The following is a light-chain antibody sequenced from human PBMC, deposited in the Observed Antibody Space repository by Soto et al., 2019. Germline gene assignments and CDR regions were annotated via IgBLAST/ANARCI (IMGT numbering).Light chain of an antibody. J-gene: IGKJ1*01. V-gene: IGKV4-1*01. CDR3: QQSYSTPT. Sequence: DIVLTQSPDSLAVYLGARVTIHCESSRTVLSTANNKNHLSWIQQRPGQPTTMLISWASILESGGADRFFGSGSETTFMLTISRLQPDDVAFYYCQQSYSTPTFGQGTRV. CDR2: WAS. CDR1: RTVLSTANNKNH.